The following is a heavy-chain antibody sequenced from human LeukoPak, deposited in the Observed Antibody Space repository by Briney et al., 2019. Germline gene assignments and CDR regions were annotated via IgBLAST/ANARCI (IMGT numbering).Heavy chain of an antibody. D-gene: IGHD6-13*01. CDR2: ISGSGSTK. CDR3: ATVRPRQQLVVVH. CDR1: GFTFSSYE. J-gene: IGHJ4*02. V-gene: IGHV3-48*03. Sequence: GGSLRLSCAASGFTFSSYETHWVRHAPRKGPERVSYISGSGSTKYYADSVKGRFTISRENALNSLHLQMRSLRDEDTAAVHCATVRPRQQLVVVHWGEGTLVTVSS.